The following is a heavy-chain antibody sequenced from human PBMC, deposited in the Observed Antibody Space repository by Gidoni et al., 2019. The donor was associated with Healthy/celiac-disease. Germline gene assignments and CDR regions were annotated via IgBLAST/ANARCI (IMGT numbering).Heavy chain of an antibody. CDR2: IYSGVST. V-gene: IGHV3-53*01. D-gene: IGHD6-19*01. CDR1: GFTVSSNY. CDR3: ARSSPTPGGYRYWYFDL. J-gene: IGHJ2*01. Sequence: EVQLVESGGGLIQPGGSLRLSCAASGFTVSSNYMSWVRQAPGKGLEWVSVIYSGVSTYYADSVKGRFTISRDNSKNTLYLQMNSLRAEDTAVYYCARSSPTPGGYRYWYFDLWGRGTLVTVSS.